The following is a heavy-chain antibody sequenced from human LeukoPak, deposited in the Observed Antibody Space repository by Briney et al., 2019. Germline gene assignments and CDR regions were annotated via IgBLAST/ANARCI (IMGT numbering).Heavy chain of an antibody. J-gene: IGHJ4*02. D-gene: IGHD1-1*01. CDR3: KSGGAAPGSFDY. CDR2: VSGSGDTT. Sequence: QTGGSLRLSCVASGFSFSTFAMNWVRQAPGKGLEWVSGVSGSGDTTYYADSVKGRFTISRDNAKNSLYLQLNSLRVEDTAVYYCKSGGAAPGSFDYWGQGTLVTVSP. CDR1: GFSFSTFA. V-gene: IGHV3-23*01.